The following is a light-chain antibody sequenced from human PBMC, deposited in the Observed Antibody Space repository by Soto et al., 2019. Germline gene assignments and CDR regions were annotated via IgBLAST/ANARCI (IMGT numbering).Light chain of an antibody. Sequence: DIPMTQSPSSLSASVGDRVTITCRATQGISKDLDWYQHKPGKAPKRLIYGASNLQSGVPSRFSGSGSGTEFTLTIRSLQPEDLATYYCLQHNSYPYGFGQGTKLEI. CDR1: QGISKD. CDR2: GAS. V-gene: IGKV1-17*01. CDR3: LQHNSYPYG. J-gene: IGKJ2*03.